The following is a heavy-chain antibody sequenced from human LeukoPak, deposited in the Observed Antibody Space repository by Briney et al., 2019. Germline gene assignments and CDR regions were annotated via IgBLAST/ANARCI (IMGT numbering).Heavy chain of an antibody. V-gene: IGHV1-18*01. J-gene: IGHJ4*02. CDR1: GYTFTSYG. CDR2: ISAYNGNT. D-gene: IGHD3-22*01. Sequence: GASVKVSCKASGYTFTSYGISWVRQAPGQGLEWMGWISAYNGNTNYAQKLQGRVTMTTDTPTSTAYMELRSLRSDDTAVYYCARDGITMIVVARMQGDYWGQGTLVTVSS. CDR3: ARDGITMIVVARMQGDY.